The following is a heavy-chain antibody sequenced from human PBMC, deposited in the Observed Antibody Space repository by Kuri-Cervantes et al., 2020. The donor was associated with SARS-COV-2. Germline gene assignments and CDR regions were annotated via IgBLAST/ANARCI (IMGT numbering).Heavy chain of an antibody. CDR3: ARGYCSSTSCYDWGAFDI. J-gene: IGHJ3*02. Sequence: GESLKISCAASGFTFSSYSMSWVRQAPGKGLEWVSARSGSGGSTYCADSVKGRFTISRDNSKNTLYLQMNSLRAEDTAVYYCARGYCSSTSCYDWGAFDIWGQGTMVTVSS. CDR2: RSGSGGST. D-gene: IGHD2-2*01. CDR1: GFTFSSYS. V-gene: IGHV3-23*01.